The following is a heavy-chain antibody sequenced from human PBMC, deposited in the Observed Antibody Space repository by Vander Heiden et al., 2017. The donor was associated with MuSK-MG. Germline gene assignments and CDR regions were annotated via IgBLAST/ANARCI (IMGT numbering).Heavy chain of an antibody. CDR3: ARRGVDSANRYYYYYMDV. CDR2: IYYSGST. Sequence: QVQLQESGPGLVKPSETLSLTCTVSGGSISSYYWSWIRQPPGKGLDWIGYIYYSGSTNSPPSLKRRVTISVDTSKNQFSLKLSSVTAAATAVYYCARRGVDSANRYYYYYMDVWGKGTTVTVSS. D-gene: IGHD5-12*01. V-gene: IGHV4-59*08. J-gene: IGHJ6*03. CDR1: GGSISSYY.